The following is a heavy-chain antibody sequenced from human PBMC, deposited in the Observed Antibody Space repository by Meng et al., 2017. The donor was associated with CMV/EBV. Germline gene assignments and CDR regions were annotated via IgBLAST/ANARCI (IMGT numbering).Heavy chain of an antibody. J-gene: IGHJ6*02. CDR2: IYYSGST. V-gene: IGHV4-59*01. Sequence: SETLSLTCTVSGSSISSYYWSWIRQPPGKGLEWIGYIYYSGSTNYSPSLKSRVTISVDTSKNQFSLKLSSVTAADTAVYYCARDAGYYGMDVWGQGTTVTVSS. CDR3: ARDAGYYGMDV. CDR1: GSSISSYY.